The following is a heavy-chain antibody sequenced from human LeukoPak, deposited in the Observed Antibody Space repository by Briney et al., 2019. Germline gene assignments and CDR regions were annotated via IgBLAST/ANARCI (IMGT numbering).Heavy chain of an antibody. CDR2: IYYSGST. D-gene: IGHD4-23*01. V-gene: IGHV4-39*07. Sequence: PSETLSLTCTVSGGSISSSSYYWGWIRQPPGKGLEWIGSIYYSGSTYYNPSLKSRVTISVDTSKNQFSLKLSSVTAADTAVYYCARESTVVARHFDYWGQGTLVTVSS. CDR1: GGSISSSSYY. J-gene: IGHJ4*02. CDR3: ARESTVVARHFDY.